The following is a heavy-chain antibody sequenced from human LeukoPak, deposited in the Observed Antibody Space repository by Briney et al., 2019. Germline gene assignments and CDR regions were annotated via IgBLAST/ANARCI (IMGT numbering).Heavy chain of an antibody. Sequence: EASVKVSCKASGYTFTGYYMHWVRQAPAQGLEWMGWINPNSGGTNYAQKFQGRVTMTRDTSISTAYMELSRLRSDDTAVYYCARTKMTTVTTSWFDPWGQGTLVSVSS. CDR1: GYTFTGYY. V-gene: IGHV1-2*02. CDR2: INPNSGGT. J-gene: IGHJ5*02. D-gene: IGHD4-17*01. CDR3: ARTKMTTVTTSWFDP.